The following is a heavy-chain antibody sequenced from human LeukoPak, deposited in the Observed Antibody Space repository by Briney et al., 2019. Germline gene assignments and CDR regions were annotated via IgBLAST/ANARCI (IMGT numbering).Heavy chain of an antibody. J-gene: IGHJ3*02. CDR1: GGTFSSFA. CDR3: ARARIAARHDAFDI. Sequence: GASVKVSCKASGGTFSSFAISWVRQAPGQGLEWMGGIIPVFGTANYAQKFQGRVTITADESTSTAYMELSSLRSEDTAVYHCARARIAARHDAFDIWGQGTMVTVSS. D-gene: IGHD6-13*01. V-gene: IGHV1-69*13. CDR2: IIPVFGTA.